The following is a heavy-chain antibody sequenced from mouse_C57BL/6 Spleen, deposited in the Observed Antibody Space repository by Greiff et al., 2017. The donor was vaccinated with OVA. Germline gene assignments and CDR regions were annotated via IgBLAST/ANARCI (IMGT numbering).Heavy chain of an antibody. Sequence: VQLKESGPELVKPGASVKISCKASGYSFTGYYMNWVKQSPEKSLEWIGEINPSTGGTTYNQKFKAKATLTVDKSSSTAYMQLKSLTSEDSAVYYCARRGSQYYFDYWGQGTTLTVSS. V-gene: IGHV1-42*01. CDR2: INPSTGGT. CDR1: GYSFTGYY. J-gene: IGHJ2*01. CDR3: ARRGSQYYFDY.